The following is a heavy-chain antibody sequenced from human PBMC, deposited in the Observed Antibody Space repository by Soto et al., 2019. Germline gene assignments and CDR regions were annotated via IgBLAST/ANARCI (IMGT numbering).Heavy chain of an antibody. J-gene: IGHJ4*02. CDR2: ISYDGIDE. CDR3: AKRFREMATVATDVS. Sequence: QVQLVESGGGVVQPGTSLKLSCATSGFIFTSFGMHWLRQAPGKGLEWVAVISYDGIDENYADSVKGRFAISRGKSKRPVYQPMNPLRGEETAVYYWAKRFREMATVATDVSWAQGTLVTVSS. V-gene: IGHV3-30*18. CDR1: GFIFTSFG. D-gene: IGHD4-4*01.